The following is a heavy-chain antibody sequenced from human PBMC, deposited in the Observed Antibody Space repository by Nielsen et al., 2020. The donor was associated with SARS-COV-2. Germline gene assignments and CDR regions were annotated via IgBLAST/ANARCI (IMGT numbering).Heavy chain of an antibody. V-gene: IGHV1-18*01. D-gene: IGHD2-21*02. J-gene: IGHJ4*02. Sequence: ASVKVSCKASGYTFTSYGISWVRQAPGQGLEWMGWISAYNGNTNYAQKLQGRVTMTTDTSTSTACMELRSLRSDDTAVYYCARDGFVVVTATEPHFDYWGQGTLVTVSS. CDR3: ARDGFVVVTATEPHFDY. CDR2: ISAYNGNT. CDR1: GYTFTSYG.